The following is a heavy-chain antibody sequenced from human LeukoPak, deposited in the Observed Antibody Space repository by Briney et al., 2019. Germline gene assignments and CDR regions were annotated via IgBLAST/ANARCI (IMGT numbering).Heavy chain of an antibody. J-gene: IGHJ4*02. CDR1: GFTFSSYW. V-gene: IGHV3-7*04. Sequence: GGSLRLSCAASGFTFSSYWMSWVRQAPGEGLEWVANLKHDGTEKYYMDSVKGRFSISRDNAKNSLYLQMNALRAEDTAVYYCARDVRPDYWGQGTLVTVST. CDR3: ARDVRPDY. D-gene: IGHD6-6*01. CDR2: LKHDGTEK.